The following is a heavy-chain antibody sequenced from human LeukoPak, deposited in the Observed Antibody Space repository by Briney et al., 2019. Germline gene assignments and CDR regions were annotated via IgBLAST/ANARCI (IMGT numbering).Heavy chain of an antibody. CDR3: ARGRISGSWPYYYYYYYMDV. V-gene: IGHV1-8*01. CDR1: GYTFTSYD. Sequence: ASVKVSCKASGYTFTSYDINWVRQATGQGLEWMGWMNPNSGNTGYAQKFQGRVTMTRNTSISTAYMELSSLRSEDTAVYYCARGRISGSWPYYYYYYYMDVWGKGTTVTISS. D-gene: IGHD6-13*01. CDR2: MNPNSGNT. J-gene: IGHJ6*03.